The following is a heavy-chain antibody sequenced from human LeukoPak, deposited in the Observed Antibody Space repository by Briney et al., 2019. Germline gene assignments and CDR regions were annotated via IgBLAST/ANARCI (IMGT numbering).Heavy chain of an antibody. D-gene: IGHD4-23*01. V-gene: IGHV4-59*01. CDR1: GGSFSGYY. CDR3: AKATVGKWFDP. J-gene: IGHJ5*02. CDR2: IYYTGST. Sequence: SETLSLTCAVYGGSFSGYYWTWIRQPPGKGLEWIGYIYYTGSTNYNPSLKSRVTMSVDTSKNQFSLKLSSVTAADTAVYYCAKATVGKWFDPWGQGTLVTVSS.